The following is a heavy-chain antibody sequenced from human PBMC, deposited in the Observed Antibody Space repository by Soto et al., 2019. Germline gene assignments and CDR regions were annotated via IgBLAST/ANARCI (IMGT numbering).Heavy chain of an antibody. V-gene: IGHV1-2*02. CDR2: IGPESGAT. CDR3: GRGRSGQIVVFH. Sequence: ASVKVSCKASGYTFTGHYIHWVRQAPEQGPEWMGEIGPESGATRYAQRFQGRVTMTRDMSITTVYMELNNLRPHDTAVYYCGRGRSGQIVVFHWGQGTPFTVSS. D-gene: IGHD5-12*01. J-gene: IGHJ4*02. CDR1: GYTFTGHY.